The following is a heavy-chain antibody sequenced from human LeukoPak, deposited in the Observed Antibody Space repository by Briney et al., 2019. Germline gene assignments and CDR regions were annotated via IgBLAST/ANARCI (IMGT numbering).Heavy chain of an antibody. V-gene: IGHV3-7*01. J-gene: IGHJ4*02. Sequence: GGSLRLSCAASGFSFSSYWMSWVRQAPGKGLEWVANMKQDGSEKSYVDSVKGRFTISRDNAKNSLYLQMNSLRAEDTAVYYCARRALSSGYYPQFDYWGQGTLVSVSS. CDR2: MKQDGSEK. CDR1: GFSFSSYW. D-gene: IGHD3-22*01. CDR3: ARRALSSGYYPQFDY.